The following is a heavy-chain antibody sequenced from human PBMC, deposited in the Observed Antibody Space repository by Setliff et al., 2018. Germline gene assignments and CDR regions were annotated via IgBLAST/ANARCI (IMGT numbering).Heavy chain of an antibody. CDR3: ARDNTIVGATDY. CDR2: IYTSGTT. Sequence: SETLSLTCTVSGASIGSGSHYWSWIRQSAERGLEWIGHIYTSGTTDYSPSFKSRVSISADTSKNLVSLKLHSVTAADTAVYYCARDNTIVGATDYWGQGALVTVSS. D-gene: IGHD1-26*01. V-gene: IGHV4-61*09. CDR1: GASIGSGSHY. J-gene: IGHJ4*02.